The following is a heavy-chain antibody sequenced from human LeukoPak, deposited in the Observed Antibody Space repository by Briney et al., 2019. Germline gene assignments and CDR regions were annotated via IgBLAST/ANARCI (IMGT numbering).Heavy chain of an antibody. CDR2: ICPDGTVT. J-gene: IGHJ4*02. CDR1: GFTFSTYC. Sequence: GGSLRLSCAASGFTFSTYCMHWVRQAPGKGPLWVSRICPDGTVTNFADSVKARFIISRDNARNTVYLQMNSLRVEDTAVYYCVRDFRSADYWGQGTLVTVSS. V-gene: IGHV3-74*01. CDR3: VRDFRSADY.